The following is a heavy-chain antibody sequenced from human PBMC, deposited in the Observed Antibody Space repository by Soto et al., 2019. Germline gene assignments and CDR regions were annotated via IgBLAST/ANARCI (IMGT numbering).Heavy chain of an antibody. CDR1: GFTFSSYW. D-gene: IGHD5-12*01. J-gene: IGHJ6*03. CDR3: ARVGGYSGYDYYYYYYMDV. Sequence: GGSLRLSCAASGFTFSSYWMHWFRQAPGKGLVWVSRINSDGSSTSYADSVKGRFTISRDNAKNTLYLQMNSLRAEDTAVYYCARVGGYSGYDYYYYYYMDVWGKGTTVTVSS. CDR2: INSDGSST. V-gene: IGHV3-74*01.